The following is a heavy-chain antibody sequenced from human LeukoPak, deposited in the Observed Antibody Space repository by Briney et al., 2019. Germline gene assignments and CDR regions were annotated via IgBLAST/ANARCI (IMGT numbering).Heavy chain of an antibody. CDR2: ISGSGSTI. V-gene: IGHV3-48*03. CDR3: ARDGYGNGPEFDY. D-gene: IGHD2-8*01. Sequence: GGSLRLSCTASGFTFSNYEMNWVRQAPGKGLEWVSYISGSGSTIYYADSVKGRFTISRDNAKNSLYLQMNSLRAEDTAVYYCARDGYGNGPEFDYWGQGTLVTVSS. J-gene: IGHJ4*02. CDR1: GFTFSNYE.